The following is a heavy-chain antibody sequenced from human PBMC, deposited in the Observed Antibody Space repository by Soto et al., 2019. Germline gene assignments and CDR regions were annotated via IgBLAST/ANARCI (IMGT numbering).Heavy chain of an antibody. CDR2: IWYDGSIK. CDR3: LRGVGNYYHGMDV. V-gene: IGHV3-33*01. J-gene: IGHJ6*02. CDR1: GFSLSTSG. Sequence: QVQLVESGGGVVQPGRSLKLSCAASGFSLSTSGMHWVRQAPGKGLEWLAVIWYDGSIKNYADSVKGRFTISRDNSKDTLYLQMKSLTAEDMAVYFCLRGVGNYYHGMDVWGQGTTVTVSS.